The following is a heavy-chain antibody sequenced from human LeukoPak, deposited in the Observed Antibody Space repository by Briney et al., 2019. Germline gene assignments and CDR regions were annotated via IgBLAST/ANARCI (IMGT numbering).Heavy chain of an antibody. J-gene: IGHJ2*01. CDR2: ITPIFGTA. CDR3: ARDRYGYCSSTSCPYFDL. D-gene: IGHD2-2*01. Sequence: SVKVSCKASGGTFSSYAISWMRQAPGQGLEWLGGITPIFGTANYAQKFQGRVTITADESTSTAYMELSSLRSEDTAVYYCARDRYGYCSSTSCPYFDLWGRGTLVTVSS. V-gene: IGHV1-69*13. CDR1: GGTFSSYA.